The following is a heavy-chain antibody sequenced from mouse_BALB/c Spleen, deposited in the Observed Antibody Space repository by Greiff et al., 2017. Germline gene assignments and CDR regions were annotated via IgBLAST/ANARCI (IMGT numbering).Heavy chain of an antibody. J-gene: IGHJ3*01. D-gene: IGHD1-1*01. CDR2: ISYDGSN. V-gene: IGHV3-6*02. CDR1: GYSITSGYY. CDR3: ARDDYYVSFAY. Sequence: DVKLQESGPGLVKPSQSLSLTCSVTGYSITSGYYWNWIRQFPGNKLEWMGYISYDGSNNYNPSLKNRISITRDTSKNQFFLKLNSVTTEDTATYYCARDDYYVSFAYWGQGTLVTVSA.